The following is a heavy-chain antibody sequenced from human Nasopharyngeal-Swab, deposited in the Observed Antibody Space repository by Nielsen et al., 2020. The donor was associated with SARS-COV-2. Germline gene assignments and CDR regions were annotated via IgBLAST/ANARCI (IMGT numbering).Heavy chain of an antibody. Sequence: VRQMPGKGLEWVSAISGSGGSTYYADSVKGRFTISRDNSKNTLYLQMNSLRAEDTAVYYCATGGPLGQQRIPGYWGQGTLVTVSS. V-gene: IGHV3-23*01. CDR3: ATGGPLGQQRIPGY. CDR2: ISGSGGST. J-gene: IGHJ4*02. D-gene: IGHD6-13*01.